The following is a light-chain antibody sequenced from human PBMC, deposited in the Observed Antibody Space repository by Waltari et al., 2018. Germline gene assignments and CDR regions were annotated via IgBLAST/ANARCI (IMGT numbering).Light chain of an antibody. V-gene: IGLV1-47*01. J-gene: IGLJ2*01. CDR1: GSNIGRNY. Sequence: QSLLIQPPSASGTPGQRVTISCSGSGSNIGRNYVYWYQQFPETAPKILFFRNKQRTSGVPDRFSASKSGTSASLAISGLRSEDEADYYCATWDDTLSGPVVFGGGTRLTVL. CDR3: ATWDDTLSGPVV. CDR2: RNK.